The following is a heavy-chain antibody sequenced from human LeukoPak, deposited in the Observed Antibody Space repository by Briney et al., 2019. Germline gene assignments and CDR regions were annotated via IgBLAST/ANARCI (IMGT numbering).Heavy chain of an antibody. CDR1: GGSISTYY. D-gene: IGHD5-18*01. J-gene: IGHJ4*02. CDR2: IHYSGSI. CDR3: ARSVDIAMVTFDY. Sequence: SETLSLTFTVSGGSISTYYWSWIRQPPGKGLEWIGYIHYSGSIKYNPSLKSRVTISLGTSKNQFSLRLRSVTAADTAVYYCARSVDIAMVTFDYWGQGTLVTVSS. V-gene: IGHV4-59*01.